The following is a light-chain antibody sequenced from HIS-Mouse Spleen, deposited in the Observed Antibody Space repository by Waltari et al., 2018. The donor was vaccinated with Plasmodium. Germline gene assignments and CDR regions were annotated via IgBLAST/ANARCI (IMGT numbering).Light chain of an antibody. CDR1: RCYVGSYNL. CDR3: CSYAGSSTFV. CDR2: GGI. Sequence: QSALTQPVSVSASPAPSTPISCTATRCYVGSYNLVSWYQQHPGNAPKLKIYGGIKRPSGVSNRFSGSKSGNTASLTISGLQAEDEADYYCCSYAGSSTFVFGGGTKLTVL. V-gene: IGLV2-23*03. J-gene: IGLJ3*02.